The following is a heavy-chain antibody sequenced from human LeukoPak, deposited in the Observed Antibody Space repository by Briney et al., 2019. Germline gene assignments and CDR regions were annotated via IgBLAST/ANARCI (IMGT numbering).Heavy chain of an antibody. Sequence: PSEALSLTCTVSGGSISSYYWNWIRQPPGKGLEWIGYIYYSGSTNYNPSLKSRVTISVDTSKNQFSLKLSSVTAADTAVYYCARGGWYPESFQHWGQGALVTVSS. V-gene: IGHV4-59*01. CDR3: ARGGWYPESFQH. CDR2: IYYSGST. J-gene: IGHJ1*01. CDR1: GGSISSYY. D-gene: IGHD6-19*01.